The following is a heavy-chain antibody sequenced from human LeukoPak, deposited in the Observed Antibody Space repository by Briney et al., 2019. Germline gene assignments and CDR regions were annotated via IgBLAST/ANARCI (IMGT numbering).Heavy chain of an antibody. J-gene: IGHJ4*02. Sequence: GGSLRLSCAASGFTFSDYYMSWIRQAPGKGLEWVSYISSSGSTIYYADSVKGRFTISRDNSKNTLYLQMNSLRAEDTAVYYCAKERGRGSYFPLDYWGQGTLVTVSS. CDR1: GFTFSDYY. D-gene: IGHD1-26*01. V-gene: IGHV3-11*01. CDR3: AKERGRGSYFPLDY. CDR2: ISSSGSTI.